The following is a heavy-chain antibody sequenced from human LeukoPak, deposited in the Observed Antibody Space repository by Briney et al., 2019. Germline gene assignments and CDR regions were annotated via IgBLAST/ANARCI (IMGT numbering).Heavy chain of an antibody. D-gene: IGHD6-13*01. V-gene: IGHV1-8*01. Sequence: ASVKVSCKTSGYTFTGYDINWVRQAPGQGLEWMGRMKSNSGDTHFAQKFQGRVTMTRNTSISTAFMELSSLRSEDTAVYYCARGEYSSSWYPFDNWGQGSLVTVSS. J-gene: IGHJ4*02. CDR1: GYTFTGYD. CDR2: MKSNSGDT. CDR3: ARGEYSSSWYPFDN.